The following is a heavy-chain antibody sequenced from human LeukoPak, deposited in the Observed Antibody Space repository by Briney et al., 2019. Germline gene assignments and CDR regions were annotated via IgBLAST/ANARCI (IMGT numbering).Heavy chain of an antibody. V-gene: IGHV3-66*01. CDR2: IYSGGST. D-gene: IGHD5-12*01. CDR1: GFTVSSNY. CDR3: ARSLGLYSGYEDGGDY. J-gene: IGHJ4*02. Sequence: GGSLRLSCAASGFTVSSNYMSWVRQARGKGMECVSVIYSGGSTYYADSVKGRFTLSRDNSKNTLYLQMNSLRAEDTAVYYCARSLGLYSGYEDGGDYGRQETLLTLPS.